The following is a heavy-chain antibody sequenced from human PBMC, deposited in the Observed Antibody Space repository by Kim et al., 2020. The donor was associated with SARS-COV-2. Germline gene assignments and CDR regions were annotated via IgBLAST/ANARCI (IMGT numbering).Heavy chain of an antibody. J-gene: IGHJ4*02. D-gene: IGHD3-9*01. CDR3: AGSVGYFDWLPFDY. Sequence: AVSVKSRITINPDTSKNQFSLQLNSVTPEETAVYYCAGSVGYFDWLPFDYWGQGTLVTVSS. V-gene: IGHV6-1*01.